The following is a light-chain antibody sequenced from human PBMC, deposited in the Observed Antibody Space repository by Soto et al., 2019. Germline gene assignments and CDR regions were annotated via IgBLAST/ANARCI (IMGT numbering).Light chain of an antibody. J-gene: IGKJ5*01. CDR1: QTISSW. Sequence: DIQMTQSPSTLSGSVGDRVTITCRASQTISSWLAWYQQKPGKAPKLLIYKASTLKSGVPSRSSGSGSGTEFTLTISSLQPEDFAVFYCQHYDSLPITFGQGTRLEI. V-gene: IGKV1-5*03. CDR3: QHYDSLPIT. CDR2: KAS.